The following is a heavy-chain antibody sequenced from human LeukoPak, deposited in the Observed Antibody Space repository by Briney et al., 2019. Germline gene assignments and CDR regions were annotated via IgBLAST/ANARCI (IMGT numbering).Heavy chain of an antibody. J-gene: IGHJ4*02. CDR3: ARADYDILTGYAYFDY. CDR2: IYYSGST. V-gene: IGHV4-59*01. D-gene: IGHD3-9*01. Sequence: SETLSLTCTVSGGSISSYYWSWIRQPPGKGLEWIGYIYYSGSTNYNPPLKSRVTISVDTSKNQFSLKLSSVTAADTTVYYCARADYDILTGYAYFDYWGQGTLVTVSS. CDR1: GGSISSYY.